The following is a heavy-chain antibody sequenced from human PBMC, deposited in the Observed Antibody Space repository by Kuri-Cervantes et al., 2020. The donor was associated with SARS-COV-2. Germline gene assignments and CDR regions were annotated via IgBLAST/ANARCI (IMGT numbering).Heavy chain of an antibody. CDR2: INPNTGGT. V-gene: IGHV1-2*04. J-gene: IGHJ3*02. Sequence: GGSLRLSCKSSGLTFVNYAMHWVRQAPGQRLEWMGWINPNTGGTNYAQKFQGWVTMTRDTSISTVYMELNRLRSDDTGVYYCARGGAARGVLRFFDWFEAFETWGQGTMVTVSS. D-gene: IGHD3-9*01. CDR3: ARGGAARGVLRFFDWFEAFET. CDR1: GLTFVNYA.